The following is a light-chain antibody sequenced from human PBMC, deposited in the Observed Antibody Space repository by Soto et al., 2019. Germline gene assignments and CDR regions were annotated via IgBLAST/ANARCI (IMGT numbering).Light chain of an antibody. CDR3: VQHNNYPPLT. J-gene: IGKJ4*01. V-gene: IGKV1-17*01. CDR1: QGIRND. CDR2: AAS. Sequence: DIQMTQSPSSLSASVGDRVTITCRASQGIRNDLAWYQQKPGKAPKRLIYAASTLQSGVPSRFSGSGYGTEFTLTISGLKPEDFATYYCVQHNNYPPLTFGGGTKVEIK.